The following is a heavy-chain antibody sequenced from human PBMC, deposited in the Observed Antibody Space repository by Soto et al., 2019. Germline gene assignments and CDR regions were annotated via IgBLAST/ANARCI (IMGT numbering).Heavy chain of an antibody. J-gene: IGHJ5*02. Sequence: QVQLQDSCPGLVKPSQTLSLTCTVSGGSISSGGYYWSWIRQHPGKGLEWIGYLYYSGSTYYNPSLKSRVTISVDTSKNQFSLKLSSVTAADTAVYYCARVEDWLYQFAPWGQGTLVTVSS. CDR1: GGSISSGGYY. V-gene: IGHV4-31*03. D-gene: IGHD3-9*01. CDR2: LYYSGST. CDR3: ARVEDWLYQFAP.